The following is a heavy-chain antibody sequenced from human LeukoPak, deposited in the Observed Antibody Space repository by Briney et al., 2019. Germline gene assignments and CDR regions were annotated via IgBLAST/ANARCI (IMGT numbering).Heavy chain of an antibody. CDR1: GFTFSSYW. Sequence: PGGSLRLSCAASGFTFSSYWMSWVRQAPGKGLEWVANIKQDGSEKYYVDSVKGRFTISRDNAKNSLYLQMNSLRAEDTAVYYCARGSQYVWGSYRDYWGQGTLVTVSS. D-gene: IGHD3-16*02. J-gene: IGHJ4*02. V-gene: IGHV3-7*01. CDR3: ARGSQYVWGSYRDY. CDR2: IKQDGSEK.